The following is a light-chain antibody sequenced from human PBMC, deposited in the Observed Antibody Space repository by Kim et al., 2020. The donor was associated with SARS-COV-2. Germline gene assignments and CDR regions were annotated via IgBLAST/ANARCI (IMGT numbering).Light chain of an antibody. V-gene: IGKV3-15*01. Sequence: IVMTQSPATLSVSPGERATLSCRASQSISSNLAWYQQKPGQAPRLLISGASIRATGIPARFSGSGSGTEFTLTISSLQSEDFALYYCQQYNNWPTWTFGQGTKVDIK. J-gene: IGKJ1*01. CDR2: GAS. CDR1: QSISSN. CDR3: QQYNNWPTWT.